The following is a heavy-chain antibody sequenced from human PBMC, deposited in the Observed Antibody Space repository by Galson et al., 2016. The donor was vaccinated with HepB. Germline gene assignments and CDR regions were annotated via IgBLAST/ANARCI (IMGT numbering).Heavy chain of an antibody. J-gene: IGHJ6*03. CDR2: IIPIFDTP. CDR1: GGSFSTYG. D-gene: IGHD5-12*01. Sequence: SVKVSCKASGGSFSTYGVTWVRQAPGEGLEWMGGIIPIFDTPKYAQRFQGRVTITADESTSTAYMELSRLRSEDTAVYYCARLGYSDYPDYYYYMDVWGKGTTVTVSS. CDR3: ARLGYSDYPDYYYYMDV. V-gene: IGHV1-69*13.